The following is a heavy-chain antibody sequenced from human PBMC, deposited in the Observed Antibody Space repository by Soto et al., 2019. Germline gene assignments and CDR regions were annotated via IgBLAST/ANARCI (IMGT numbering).Heavy chain of an antibody. CDR2: IYWDDAK. V-gene: IGHV2-5*02. CDR1: GFSLSTSGVG. D-gene: IGHD4-17*01. J-gene: IGHJ4*02. Sequence: QITLKESGPTLVKPTQTLTLTCTFSGFSLSTSGVGVGWIRQPPGKALEWLAYIYWDDAKRFSPSLRSRLTITKDTSKNQVVLTMTHMDPVDTATYYCAHRHPSHGVLDYWGQGTLVTVSS. CDR3: AHRHPSHGVLDY.